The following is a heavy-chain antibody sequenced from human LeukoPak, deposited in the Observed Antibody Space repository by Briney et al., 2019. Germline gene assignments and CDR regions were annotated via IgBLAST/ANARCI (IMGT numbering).Heavy chain of an antibody. CDR2: INPSGGST. Sequence: ASVKVSCKASGYXFTDYHMHWVRQAPGQGLEWMGIINPSGGSTTYAEKFQGRVTMTRDTSTSTVYMELTSLRSEDTAVYYCARDSLRTAIAMAGGNWFDPWGQGTLVTVSP. V-gene: IGHV1-46*01. CDR3: ARDSLRTAIAMAGGNWFDP. CDR1: GYXFTDYH. J-gene: IGHJ5*02. D-gene: IGHD6-19*01.